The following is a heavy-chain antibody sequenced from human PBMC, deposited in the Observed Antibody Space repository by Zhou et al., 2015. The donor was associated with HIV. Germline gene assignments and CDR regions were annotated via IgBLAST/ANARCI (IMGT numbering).Heavy chain of an antibody. CDR1: GYTFTSYG. V-gene: IGHV1-18*01. Sequence: QVQLVQSGAEVKKPGASVKVSCKASGYTFTSYGISWVRQAPGQGLEWMGWISAYNGNTNYAQKLQGRVTMTTDTSTSTAYMELRSLRSDDTAVYYCAREYCTNGVCYGLDDNWFDPWGRNPGHRLL. CDR3: AREYCTNGVCYGLDDNWFDP. J-gene: IGHJ5*01. CDR2: ISAYNGNT. D-gene: IGHD2-8*01.